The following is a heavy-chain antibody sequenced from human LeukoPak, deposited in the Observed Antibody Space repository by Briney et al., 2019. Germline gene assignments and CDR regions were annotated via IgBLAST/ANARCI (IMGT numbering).Heavy chain of an antibody. V-gene: IGHV3-53*01. CDR3: ARTDETAPAEDFQH. J-gene: IGHJ1*01. CDR2: IYSGGST. Sequence: GGALRLSCAASGFSVSSNYMSWVRQAPGKGREWVSVIYSGGSTYYADSVKGRFTISRDNSKNTLYLQMKSLRAEDTAVYYCARTDETAPAEDFQHWGQGTLVTVS. D-gene: IGHD2-21*02. CDR1: GFSVSSNY.